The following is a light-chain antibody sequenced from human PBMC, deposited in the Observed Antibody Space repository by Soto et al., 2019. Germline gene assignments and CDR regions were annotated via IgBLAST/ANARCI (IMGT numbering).Light chain of an antibody. CDR3: QQYGGSPPKYT. CDR2: GVS. CDR1: QSLSSNY. Sequence: EIVLTQPPGTLSLSPGERATLSCRASQSLSSNYLAWYQQKPGQAPRLLIYGVSSRATGIPDRFSGSGSGTDFTLTISRLEPEDFAIYYCQQYGGSPPKYTFGQGTKLEIK. J-gene: IGKJ2*01. V-gene: IGKV3-20*01.